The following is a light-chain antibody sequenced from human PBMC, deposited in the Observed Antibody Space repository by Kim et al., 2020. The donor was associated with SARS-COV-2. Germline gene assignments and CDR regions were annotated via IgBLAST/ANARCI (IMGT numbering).Light chain of an antibody. V-gene: IGLV3-19*01. CDR2: GKN. J-gene: IGLJ3*02. CDR1: SLRSYY. Sequence: SSELPQDPAVSVALGQTVRITCQGDSLRSYYASWYQQKPGQAPVLVIYGKNNRPSGIPDRFSGSSSGNTASLTITGAQAEDEADYYCNSRDSSGNHHWVFGGGTQLTV. CDR3: NSRDSSGNHHWV.